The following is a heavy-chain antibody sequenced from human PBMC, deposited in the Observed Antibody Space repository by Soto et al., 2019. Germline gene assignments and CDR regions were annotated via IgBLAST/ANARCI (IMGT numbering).Heavy chain of an antibody. J-gene: IGHJ4*02. CDR1: GGTFRNYP. CDR3: ARGPLVVLNYFES. Sequence: QVQLVQSATEVKKPGSSVKVSCKASGGTFRNYPINWVRQAPGQGLEWRGSIFPLTDIPDYAQNFQARLTISADKSTSTAYMELSSLTSDDTAMYFCARGPLVVLNYFESWGQGTLVTVSS. CDR2: IFPLTDIP. V-gene: IGHV1-69*02.